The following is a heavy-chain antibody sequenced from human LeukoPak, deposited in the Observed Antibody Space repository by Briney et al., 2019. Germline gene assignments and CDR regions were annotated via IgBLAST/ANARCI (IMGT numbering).Heavy chain of an antibody. V-gene: IGHV3-23*01. CDR1: GFTFSSYA. Sequence: GGSLRLSCAASGFTFSSYAMSWVRQAPGKGLEWVSGISGSGGTTYYADSVKGRFTISRDNAKNSLYLQLNSLRAEDTAVYYCARDEDYGGNSGYFDYWGQGTLVTVSS. D-gene: IGHD4-23*01. J-gene: IGHJ4*02. CDR3: ARDEDYGGNSGYFDY. CDR2: ISGSGGTT.